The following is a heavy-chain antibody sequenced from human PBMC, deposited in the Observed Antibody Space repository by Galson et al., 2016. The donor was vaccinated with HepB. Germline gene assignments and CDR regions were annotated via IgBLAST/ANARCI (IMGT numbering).Heavy chain of an antibody. Sequence: SETLSLTCAVSVDSISSTYWWTWVRQPPRKGLEWIGEIHHGGTTHYNPSLKSQVTISVDKSKNQFSLMLTSVTDADTAVYYCARNGVGLRPGYQFDPWGQGTLVTVSS. D-gene: IGHD2-8*01. V-gene: IGHV4-4*02. CDR1: VDSISSTYW. J-gene: IGHJ5*02. CDR2: IHHGGTT. CDR3: ARNGVGLRPGYQFDP.